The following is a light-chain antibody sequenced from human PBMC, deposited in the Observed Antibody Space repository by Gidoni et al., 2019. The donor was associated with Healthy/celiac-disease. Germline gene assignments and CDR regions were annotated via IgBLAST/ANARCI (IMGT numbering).Light chain of an antibody. V-gene: IGKV3-20*01. CDR3: QQYGSSPWT. CDR2: GAS. J-gene: IGKJ1*01. Sequence: GTLSLSPGERATLSCRASQSVSSSYLAWYQQKPGQAPRLLIYGASSRATGIPDRFSGSGSGTDFTLTISRLEPEDFAVYYCQQYGSSPWTFGQGTKVEIK. CDR1: QSVSSSY.